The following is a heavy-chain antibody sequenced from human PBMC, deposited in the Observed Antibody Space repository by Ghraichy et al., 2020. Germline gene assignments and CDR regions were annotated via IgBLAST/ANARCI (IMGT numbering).Heavy chain of an antibody. V-gene: IGHV5-51*01. CDR3: ARRRAHGITMIPAAWFDP. D-gene: IGHD3-22*01. J-gene: IGHJ5*02. CDR1: GDSITTYW. Sequence: GESLNISCKGSGDSITTYWIGWVRQMPGKGLEWMGIIYPGDSETRYSPSFQGQVTISADKSNSTAYLQWSSLKASDTAMYYCARRRAHGITMIPAAWFDPWGQGTLVTVSS. CDR2: IYPGDSET.